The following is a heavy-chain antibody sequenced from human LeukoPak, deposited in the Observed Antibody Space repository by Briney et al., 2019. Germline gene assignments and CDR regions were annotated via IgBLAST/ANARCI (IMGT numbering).Heavy chain of an antibody. Sequence: SETLSLTCAVYGGSFSGYYWSWIRQPPGKGLEWIGKINHSGSTNHNPSLKSRVTISVDTSKNQFSLKLSSVTAADTAVYYCARGDYGERGLSFDPWGQGTLVTVSS. D-gene: IGHD4-17*01. CDR1: GGSFSGYY. V-gene: IGHV4-34*01. CDR2: INHSGST. CDR3: ARGDYGERGLSFDP. J-gene: IGHJ5*02.